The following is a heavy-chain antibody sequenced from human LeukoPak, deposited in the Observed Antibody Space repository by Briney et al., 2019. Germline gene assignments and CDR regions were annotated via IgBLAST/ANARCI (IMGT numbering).Heavy chain of an antibody. D-gene: IGHD6-19*01. CDR1: GFTFDDYA. Sequence: GRSLTLSCAASGFTFDDYAMHWIRQAPGKGLEWVSGIGWNSRTIDYADSVKGRFTISRDNAKNSLYLQMTSLRPEDTAFYYCAKDMSSGGGWFNWYFDLWGRGTLVTVSS. CDR2: IGWNSRTI. V-gene: IGHV3-9*01. J-gene: IGHJ2*01. CDR3: AKDMSSGGGWFNWYFDL.